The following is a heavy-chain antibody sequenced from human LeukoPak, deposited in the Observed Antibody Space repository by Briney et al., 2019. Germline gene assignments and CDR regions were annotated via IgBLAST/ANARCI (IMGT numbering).Heavy chain of an antibody. J-gene: IGHJ1*01. V-gene: IGHV3-9*01. CDR2: ISWNSGTI. Sequence: SLRLSCAASGFTFDNYAMNWVRQVPGKGLEWISLISWNSGTIGYADSVKGRFTISRDNANNFLYLQMNSLRAEGTALYYCARAYKDRSLAGKKEFFQHWGQGTLVTVSS. CDR3: ARAYKDRSLAGKKEFFQH. D-gene: IGHD6-19*01. CDR1: GFTFDNYA.